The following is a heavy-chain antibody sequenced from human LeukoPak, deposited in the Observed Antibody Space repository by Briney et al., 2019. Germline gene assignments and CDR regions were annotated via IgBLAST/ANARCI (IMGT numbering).Heavy chain of an antibody. CDR3: VIFIMGTSTTDY. Sequence: SETLSLTCTVSGGSISSSSYYWGWIRQPPGKGLEWIGSIYYSGSTKYNPSLKSRVTVSIDTSKNQFSLNLNSVTAADTAVYYCVIFIMGTSTTDYWGQGTLVTVSS. D-gene: IGHD1-26*01. J-gene: IGHJ4*02. V-gene: IGHV4-39*07. CDR1: GGSISSSSYY. CDR2: IYYSGST.